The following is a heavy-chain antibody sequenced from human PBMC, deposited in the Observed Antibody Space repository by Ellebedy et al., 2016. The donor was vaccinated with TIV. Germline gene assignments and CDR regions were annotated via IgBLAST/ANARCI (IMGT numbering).Heavy chain of an antibody. CDR3: ARLDILTGYYVRGGEFDY. Sequence: GESLKISXAASGFNFSSYAMSWVRQVPGKGLEWVANISPDGNEKYYVDSVKGRFTSSRDNAKNSLYLQLNSLRAEDTAMYYCARLDILTGYYVRGGEFDYWGQGTLVTVSS. V-gene: IGHV3-7*01. CDR1: GFNFSSYA. D-gene: IGHD3-9*01. J-gene: IGHJ4*02. CDR2: ISPDGNEK.